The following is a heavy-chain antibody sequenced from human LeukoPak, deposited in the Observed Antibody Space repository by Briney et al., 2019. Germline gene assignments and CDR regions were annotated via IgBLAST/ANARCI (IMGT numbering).Heavy chain of an antibody. V-gene: IGHV3-48*04. D-gene: IGHD2-8*01. J-gene: IGHJ4*02. CDR1: GFTFSSYS. Sequence: GGSLRLSCAASGFTFSSYSMNWVRQAPGKGLEWVSYISSSSSTIYYADSVKGRFTISRDNAKNSLYLQMNSLRAEDTAVYYCARDPTVSFRRGFFDYWGQGTLVTVSS. CDR2: ISSSSSTI. CDR3: ARDPTVSFRRGFFDY.